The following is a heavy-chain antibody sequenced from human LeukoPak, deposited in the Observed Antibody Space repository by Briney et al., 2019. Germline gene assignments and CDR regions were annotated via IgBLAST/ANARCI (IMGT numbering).Heavy chain of an antibody. V-gene: IGHV1-69*04. CDR1: GGTFSSYA. CDR3: ARGGWYNAFDI. CDR2: IIPILGIA. J-gene: IGHJ3*02. Sequence: SVKVSCKASGGTFSSYAISWVRQAPGQGLEWMGRIIPILGIANYAQKFQGRVTITADKSTSTAYMELSSLRSEDTAVYYCARGGWYNAFDIWGQGTMATVSS. D-gene: IGHD6-19*01.